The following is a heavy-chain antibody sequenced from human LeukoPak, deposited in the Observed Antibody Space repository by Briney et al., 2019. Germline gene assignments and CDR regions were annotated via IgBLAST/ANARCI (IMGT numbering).Heavy chain of an antibody. D-gene: IGHD3-10*01. V-gene: IGHV4-59*01. J-gene: IGHJ4*02. CDR3: ARHYNSGTYPLDY. Sequence: SETLSLTCTVSGGSISGYYWSWIRQPPGKRLEWIAWIYYSGTTKYNPSLGSRVTMTLDMSKNQFSLRLRSVTPADTAVYYCARHYNSGTYPLDYWGQGTLVTVSS. CDR2: IYYSGTT. CDR1: GGSISGYY.